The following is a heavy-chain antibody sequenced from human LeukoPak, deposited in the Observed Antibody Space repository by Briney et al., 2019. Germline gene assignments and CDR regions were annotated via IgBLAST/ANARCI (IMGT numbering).Heavy chain of an antibody. CDR3: ARDSGVYYPDLVFDY. J-gene: IGHJ4*02. CDR1: GFTFSNYP. Sequence: PGGSLRLSCAASGFTFSNYPMHWVRQAPGKGLEWVALISYDGSNKYYGDSVEGRFTISRDNSKNTLYLQMNGLRAEDTAVYYCARDSGVYYPDLVFDYWGQGTLVTVSS. V-gene: IGHV3-30*04. CDR2: ISYDGSNK. D-gene: IGHD2-8*01.